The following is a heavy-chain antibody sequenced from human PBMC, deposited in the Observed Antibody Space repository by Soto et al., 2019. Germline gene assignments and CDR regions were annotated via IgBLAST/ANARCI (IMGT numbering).Heavy chain of an antibody. V-gene: IGHV1-3*01. J-gene: IGHJ4*02. CDR3: GRSIVVVTAADY. CDR1: GYTFTSYA. D-gene: IGHD2-21*02. CDR2: INAGNGNT. Sequence: ASVKVSCKASGYTFTSYAMHWVLQAPGQRLEWMGWINAGNGNTKYSQKFQGRVTITRDTSASTAYMELSSLRSEDTAVYYCGRSIVVVTAADYWGQGTLVTVSS.